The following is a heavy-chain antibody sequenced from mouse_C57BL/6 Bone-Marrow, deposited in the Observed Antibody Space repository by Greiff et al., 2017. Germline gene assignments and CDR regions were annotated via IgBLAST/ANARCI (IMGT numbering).Heavy chain of an antibody. V-gene: IGHV5-2*03. CDR3: ARLVYYAMDY. CDR1: EYEFPSHD. J-gene: IGHJ4*01. Sequence: EVMLVESGGGLVQPGESLKLSCESNEYEFPSHDMSWVRKTPEKRLALVAAINSDGGSTYYPDTMERRFIISRDTTKKTLYLQMSSLRSEDTALDYCARLVYYAMDYWGQGTSVTVSS. CDR2: INSDGGST.